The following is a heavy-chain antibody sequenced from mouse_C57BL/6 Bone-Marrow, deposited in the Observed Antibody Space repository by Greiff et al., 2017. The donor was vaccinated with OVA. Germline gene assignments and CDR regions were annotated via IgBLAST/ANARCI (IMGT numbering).Heavy chain of an antibody. J-gene: IGHJ4*01. V-gene: IGHV1-76*01. CDR2: IYPGSGNT. CDR3: ARIKAYYSKGGYGMDY. D-gene: IGHD2-5*01. CDR1: GYTFTDYY. Sequence: VQLQQSGAELVRPGASVKLSCKASGYTFTDYYINWVKQRPGQGLEWIARIYPGSGNTYYNEKFKGKATLTAEKSSSTAYMQLSSLTSEDSAVYFCARIKAYYSKGGYGMDYWGQGTSVTVSS.